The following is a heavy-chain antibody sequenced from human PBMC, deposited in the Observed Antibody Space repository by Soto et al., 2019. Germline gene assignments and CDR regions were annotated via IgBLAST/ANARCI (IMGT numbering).Heavy chain of an antibody. D-gene: IGHD5-12*01. J-gene: IGHJ4*02. CDR1: GFTFSNYS. CDR3: ARYPGTIMATIMGSYYFDY. V-gene: IGHV3-21*01. CDR2: ISSTANYK. Sequence: GGSLRLSCAVSGFTFSNYSMNWVRQAPGKGLEWVSSISSTANYKYYADSVKGRFTVSRDNAKNSLYLQMNSLRVEDTAVYFCARYPGTIMATIMGSYYFDYWGLGTLVTVSS.